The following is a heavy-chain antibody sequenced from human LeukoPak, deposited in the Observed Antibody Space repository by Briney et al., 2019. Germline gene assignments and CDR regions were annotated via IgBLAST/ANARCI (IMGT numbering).Heavy chain of an antibody. CDR3: ARGLGDSSGYYYSDN. CDR2: IIPILNQA. D-gene: IGHD3-22*01. V-gene: IGHV1-69*02. J-gene: IGHJ4*02. Sequence: SVTVSCKAPGGTFTDYSISWVRQAPGQGLEWMGRIIPILNQANYAQKFQGRVTFTADKSTTTASMELSSLKSEDTAVYYCARGLGDSSGYYYSDNWGQGTLSPSPQ. CDR1: GGTFTDYS.